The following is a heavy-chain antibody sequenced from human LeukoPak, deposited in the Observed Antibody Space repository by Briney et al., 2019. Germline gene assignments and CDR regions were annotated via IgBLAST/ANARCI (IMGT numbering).Heavy chain of an antibody. D-gene: IGHD6-19*01. J-gene: IGHJ4*02. V-gene: IGHV1-8*01. CDR1: GYTFTSYD. CDR2: MNPNSGNT. CDR3: ALLPSSGWPYGGGY. Sequence: ASVKVSCKASGYTFTSYDINWVRQATGQGLEWMGWMNPNSGNTGYAQKFQGRVTMTRNTSISTAYMELSSLRSEDTAVYYCALLPSSGWPYGGGYWGQGTLVTVSS.